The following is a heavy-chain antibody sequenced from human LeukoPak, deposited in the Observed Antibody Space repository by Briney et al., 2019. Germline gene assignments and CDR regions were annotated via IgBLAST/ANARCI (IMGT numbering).Heavy chain of an antibody. D-gene: IGHD5-24*01. Sequence: GGSLRLSCAASGFTFSRYPMHWVRQAPGKGLEWVAIISYDGSKKYYADSVRGRFTISRDNSENTLYVEINSLRAEDTAVYYCARDTSPMSAMTTMGYYFDSWGQGTLVTVSS. CDR1: GFTFSRYP. CDR2: ISYDGSKK. V-gene: IGHV3-30*14. J-gene: IGHJ4*02. CDR3: ARDTSPMSAMTTMGYYFDS.